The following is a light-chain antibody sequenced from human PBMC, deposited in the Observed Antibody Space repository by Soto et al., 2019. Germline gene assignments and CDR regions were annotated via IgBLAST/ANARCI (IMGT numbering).Light chain of an antibody. Sequence: QSAPAQPPSASGSPGQSVTISCTGTSSDVGANNFVSWYQHHPGKAPKLLIYEVSKRPSGVPERFSGSKSGNTASLTVSGLQAEDEAHYFCVSYAGSNKYVLFGGGTKLTVL. V-gene: IGLV2-8*01. CDR1: SSDVGANNF. CDR3: VSYAGSNKYVL. CDR2: EVS. J-gene: IGLJ2*01.